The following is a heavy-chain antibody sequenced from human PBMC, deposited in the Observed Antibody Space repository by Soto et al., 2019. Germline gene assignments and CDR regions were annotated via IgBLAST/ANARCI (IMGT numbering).Heavy chain of an antibody. V-gene: IGHV3-30*18. CDR1: GFTFSSYV. CDR3: AKDLVTMVRGVNIYYYYGMDV. J-gene: IGHJ6*02. D-gene: IGHD3-10*01. CDR2: ISYDGSNK. Sequence: PGGSLRLSCAASGFTFSSYVMHWVRQAPGKGLEWVAVISYDGSNKYYADSVKGRFTISRDNSKNTLYLQMNSLRAEDTAVYYCAKDLVTMVRGVNIYYYYGMDVWGQGTTVTVSS.